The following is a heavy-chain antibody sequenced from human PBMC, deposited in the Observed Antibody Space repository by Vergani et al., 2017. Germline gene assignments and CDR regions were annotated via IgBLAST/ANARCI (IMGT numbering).Heavy chain of an antibody. D-gene: IGHD3-3*01. V-gene: IGHV3-48*04. Sequence: EVQLVESGGGLVQPGGSLRLSCAASGFTFSSYWMHWVRQAPGKGLVWVSYISSSGSTIYYADSVKGRFTISRDNAKNSLYLQMNSLRAEDTAVYYCARGSGVRITIFGVGDFDYWGQGTLVTVSS. J-gene: IGHJ4*02. CDR2: ISSSGSTI. CDR1: GFTFSSYW. CDR3: ARGSGVRITIFGVGDFDY.